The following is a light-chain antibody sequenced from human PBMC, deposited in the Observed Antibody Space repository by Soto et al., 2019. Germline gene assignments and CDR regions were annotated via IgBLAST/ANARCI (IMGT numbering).Light chain of an antibody. J-gene: IGKJ2*01. CDR2: TAS. CDR1: QSIRNY. V-gene: IGKV1-39*01. CDR3: QQTFTFPQS. Sequence: DIQMTQSPSSLSASVGDRVTITCRASQSIRNYVNWYQQKTGKAPKLLIYTASTLQSGVPSRFSGSGSGTDFTLTISPLQPEDLATYYCQQTFTFPQSFGQSTKLEIK.